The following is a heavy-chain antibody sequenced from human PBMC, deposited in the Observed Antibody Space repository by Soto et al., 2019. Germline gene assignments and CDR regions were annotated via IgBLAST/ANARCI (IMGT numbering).Heavy chain of an antibody. CDR2: IYYSGTT. V-gene: IGHV4-31*03. CDR3: ARVWGICWFYP. J-gene: IGHJ5*02. D-gene: IGHD1-26*01. CDR1: DGSISSGGYY. Sequence: QVQLQESGPGLVKPSQTLSLTCTVSDGSISSGGYYWSWIRQHPGKGLEWIGHIYYSGTTNYNPYSRGRVTTAVGSFKNPFSLKLSAVAAALTAVDCCARVWGICWFYPWGQGTLVTVSS.